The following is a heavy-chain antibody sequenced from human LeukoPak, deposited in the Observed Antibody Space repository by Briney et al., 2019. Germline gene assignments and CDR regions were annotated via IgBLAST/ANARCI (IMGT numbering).Heavy chain of an antibody. CDR3: ARDAQLSGSGSYGPFDY. CDR2: IYYSGST. Sequence: TSETLSLTCTVSGGSISGGGYYWSWIRQHPGKGLEWIGYIYYSGSTYYNPSLKSRVTISVDTSKNQFSLKLSSVTAADTAVYYCARDAQLSGSGSYGPFDYWGQGTLVTVSS. J-gene: IGHJ4*02. CDR1: GGSISGGGYY. V-gene: IGHV4-31*03. D-gene: IGHD3-10*01.